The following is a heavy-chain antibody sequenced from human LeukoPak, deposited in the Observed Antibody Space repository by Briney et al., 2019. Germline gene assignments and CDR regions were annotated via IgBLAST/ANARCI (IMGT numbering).Heavy chain of an antibody. CDR3: ARVPRVPAKMRAFDI. CDR2: ISYDGSNK. J-gene: IGHJ3*02. Sequence: GGSLRLSCAASGFTFSSYAMHWVRQAPGKGLEWVAVISYDGSNKYYADSVKGRFTISRDNSKNTLYLQMNSLRAEDTAVYYCARVPRVPAKMRAFDIWGQGTMVTVSS. V-gene: IGHV3-30-3*01. D-gene: IGHD2-2*01. CDR1: GFTFSSYA.